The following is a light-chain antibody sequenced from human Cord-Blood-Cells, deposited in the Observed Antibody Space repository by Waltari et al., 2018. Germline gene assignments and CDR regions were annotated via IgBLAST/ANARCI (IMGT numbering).Light chain of an antibody. Sequence: QSALTQPASVSGSPGHSITISCTGTSSDVGGYNYVPWYQQHPGKAPKLMSYDVSKRPSGVSNRFSGSKSGNTASLTISGLQAEDEADYYCSSYTSSSTLFGGGTKLTVL. CDR1: SSDVGGYNY. CDR3: SSYTSSSTL. V-gene: IGLV2-14*01. J-gene: IGLJ3*02. CDR2: DVS.